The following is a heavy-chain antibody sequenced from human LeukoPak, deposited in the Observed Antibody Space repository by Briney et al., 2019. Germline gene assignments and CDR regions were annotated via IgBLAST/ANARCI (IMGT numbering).Heavy chain of an antibody. J-gene: IGHJ4*02. Sequence: PGGSLRLSCAASGFTFSSYWMSWVRQAPGKGLEWVANIKQDGSDKYYVDSAKGRFTISRDNAKNSLYLQINSLRAEDTAVYYCARKTVVGSYFDYWGQGTPVTVSS. CDR1: GFTFSSYW. D-gene: IGHD4-23*01. CDR3: ARKTVVGSYFDY. V-gene: IGHV3-7*03. CDR2: IKQDGSDK.